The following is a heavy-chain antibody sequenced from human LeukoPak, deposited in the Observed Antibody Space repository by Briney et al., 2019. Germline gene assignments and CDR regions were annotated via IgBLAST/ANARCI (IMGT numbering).Heavy chain of an antibody. Sequence: ASVTVSCKASGYTFTSYGISWVRQAPGQGLEWMGIINPSGGSTSYAQKFQGRVTMTRDTSTSTVYMELSSLRSEDTAVYYCARGERLYDYWGQGTLVTVSS. D-gene: IGHD1-26*01. CDR2: INPSGGST. CDR3: ARGERLYDY. CDR1: GYTFTSYG. V-gene: IGHV1-46*01. J-gene: IGHJ4*02.